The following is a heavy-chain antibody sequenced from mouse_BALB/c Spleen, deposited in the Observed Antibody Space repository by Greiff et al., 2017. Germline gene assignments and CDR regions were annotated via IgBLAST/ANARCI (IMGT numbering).Heavy chain of an antibody. J-gene: IGHJ4*01. Sequence: EVKLQESGPSLVKPSQTLSLTCSVTGDSITSGYWNWIRKFPGNKLEYMGYISYSGSTYYNPSLKSRISITRDTSKNQYYLQLNSVTTEDTATYYCARNHYGNSAMDYWGQGTSVTVSS. CDR3: ARNHYGNSAMDY. CDR1: GDSITSGY. V-gene: IGHV3-8*02. CDR2: ISYSGST. D-gene: IGHD2-1*01.